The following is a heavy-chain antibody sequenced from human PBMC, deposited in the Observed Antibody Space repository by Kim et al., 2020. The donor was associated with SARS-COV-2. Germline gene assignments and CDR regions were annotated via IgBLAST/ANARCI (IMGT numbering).Heavy chain of an antibody. CDR3: ARAPSENYGMDV. J-gene: IGHJ6*02. Sequence: TSAPKFQGQGTMTRDTAPSTAYMELSSLTSEETAVYYCARAPSENYGMDVWGQGTTVTVSS. V-gene: IGHV1-46*01.